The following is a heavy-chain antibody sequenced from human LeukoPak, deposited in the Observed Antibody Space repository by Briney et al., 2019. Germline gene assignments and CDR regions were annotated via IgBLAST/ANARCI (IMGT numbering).Heavy chain of an antibody. J-gene: IGHJ4*02. D-gene: IGHD2-21*02. CDR2: IYCGDSDT. CDR1: GYSFNNYW. CDR3: ARARGCNSGDCYADY. V-gene: IGHV5-51*01. Sequence: PGESLKIACKGSGYSFNNYWIGWVPHMPGEGLELVGIIYCGDSDTRYSPSFQGQLTISGDKTNSTVYLQWSSLKASDSAMYYCARARGCNSGDCYADYWGQGTLVTVSS.